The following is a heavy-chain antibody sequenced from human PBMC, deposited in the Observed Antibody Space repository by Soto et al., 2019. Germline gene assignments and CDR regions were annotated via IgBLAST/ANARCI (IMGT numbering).Heavy chain of an antibody. V-gene: IGHV3-15*07. CDR2: IKTKIEGGTT. D-gene: IGHD6-25*01. J-gene: IGHJ6*02. CDR3: TADIPNISANYGMDV. Sequence: GGPLSPSCPASVFIFSKTWINWVRRPPGKGLEWVGRIKTKIEGGTTNYAAPVKGRFTVSGDDSKNTVYLHMNSLRTEDTAVYYCTADIPNISANYGMDVWGQGTTVTVSS. CDR1: VFIFSKTW.